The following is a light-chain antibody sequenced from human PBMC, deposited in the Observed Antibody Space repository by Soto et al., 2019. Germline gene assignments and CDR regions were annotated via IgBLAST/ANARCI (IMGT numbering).Light chain of an antibody. CDR1: NIESKS. V-gene: IGLV3-21*01. CDR3: QVWHSTSDQI. Sequence: SYELTQPPSVSVAPGETATITCGGNNIESKSVHWYRQKAGQAPVLVIYNDVDRPSGIPERLFASNSGNTATLTISRVEAGDEAAYYCQVWHSTSDQIFGGGTQLTVL. CDR2: NDV. J-gene: IGLJ7*01.